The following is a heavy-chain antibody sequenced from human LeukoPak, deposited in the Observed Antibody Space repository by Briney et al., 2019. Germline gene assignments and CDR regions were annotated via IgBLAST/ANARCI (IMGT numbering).Heavy chain of an antibody. J-gene: IGHJ6*03. CDR1: GFTFSSRDW. CDR2: IKQDGSEK. Sequence: GGSLRLSCVASGFTFSSRDWMTWVRQAPGKGLEWVANIKQDGSEKNYVDSVKGRFTISRDNAKNSVDLQMNSLRAEDTALYYCARGGITIFGVVNPPDVWGKGTTVTVSS. V-gene: IGHV3-7*03. CDR3: ARGGITIFGVVNPPDV. D-gene: IGHD3-3*01.